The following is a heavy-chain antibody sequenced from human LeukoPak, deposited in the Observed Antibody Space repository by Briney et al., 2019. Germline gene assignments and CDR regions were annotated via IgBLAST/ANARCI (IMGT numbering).Heavy chain of an antibody. Sequence: GGSLRLSCAASGFTFSSYWMTWVRQAPGKGLEWVANIKQDGSERNYVDSVKGRFTISRDNAKNSLYLQMNTLRDEDTAVYYCATGAGCGYWGQGTLVTVSS. D-gene: IGHD6-19*01. CDR1: GFTFSSYW. J-gene: IGHJ4*02. CDR3: ATGAGCGY. CDR2: IKQDGSER. V-gene: IGHV3-7*03.